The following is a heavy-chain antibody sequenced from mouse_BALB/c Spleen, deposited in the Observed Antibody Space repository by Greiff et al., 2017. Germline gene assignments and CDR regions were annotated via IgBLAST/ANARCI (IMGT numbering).Heavy chain of an antibody. CDR3: TRRRGNYPYYFDY. CDR1: GYTFTSYW. D-gene: IGHD2-1*01. V-gene: IGHV1S22*01. Sequence: LKQPGSELVRPGASVKLSCKASGYTFTSYWMHWVKQRPGQGLEWIGNIYPGSGSTNYDEKFKSKATLTVDTSSSTAYMQLSSLTSEDSAVYYCTRRRGNYPYYFDYWGQGTTLTVSS. J-gene: IGHJ2*01. CDR2: IYPGSGST.